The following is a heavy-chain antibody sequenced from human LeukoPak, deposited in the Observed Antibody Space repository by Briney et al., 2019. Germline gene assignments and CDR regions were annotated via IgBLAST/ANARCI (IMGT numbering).Heavy chain of an antibody. CDR1: GGTFSDYY. CDR3: ARILEGYHYYMDV. V-gene: IGHV3-11*04. J-gene: IGHJ6*03. D-gene: IGHD6-13*01. CDR2: IGTGATIT. Sequence: GGSLRLSCAASGGTFSDYYMSWIRQAPGKGLQWVSYIGTGATITYYADSVKGRFTISRDNAKNSLYLQMNSLRVEDTAVYYCARILEGYHYYMDVWGKGTTVTVSS.